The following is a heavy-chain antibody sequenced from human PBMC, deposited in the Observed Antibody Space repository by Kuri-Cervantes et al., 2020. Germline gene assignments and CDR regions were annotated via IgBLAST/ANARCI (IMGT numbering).Heavy chain of an antibody. V-gene: IGHV4-31*02. CDR3: ARAARDYFDY. J-gene: IGHJ4*02. Sequence: SLNISCTVSGGSISSGGYYWSWIRQHPGKGLEWIGYIYYSGSTCYNPSLKSRVTISVNTSKNQFSLKLSSVTAADTAVYYCARAARDYFDYWGQGTLVTVSS. CDR1: GGSISSGGYY. CDR2: IYYSGST. D-gene: IGHD6-25*01.